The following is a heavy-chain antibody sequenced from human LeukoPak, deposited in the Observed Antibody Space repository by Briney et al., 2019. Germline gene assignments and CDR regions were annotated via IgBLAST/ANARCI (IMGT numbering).Heavy chain of an antibody. V-gene: IGHV4-39*07. Sequence: SETLSLTCTVSDGSISSSSYYWGWIRQPPGKGLEWIENIYYSGSTYYNPSLKSRVTISVDTSKNQFSLKLSSVTAADTAVYYCARDPNAMVTSLFDYWGQGTLVTVSS. CDR2: IYYSGST. CDR3: ARDPNAMVTSLFDY. D-gene: IGHD5-18*01. CDR1: DGSISSSSYY. J-gene: IGHJ4*02.